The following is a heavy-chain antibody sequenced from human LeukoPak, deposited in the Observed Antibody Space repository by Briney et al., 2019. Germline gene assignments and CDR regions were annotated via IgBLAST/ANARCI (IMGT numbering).Heavy chain of an antibody. V-gene: IGHV3-74*01. CDR2: INSDGSST. J-gene: IGHJ4*02. Sequence: GESLRLSCAASGFTFSSHWMHWVRQAPGKGLVWVSRINSDGSSTRYADSVKGRFTISRDNAKNTLYLQMNSLRAEDTAVYHCVRDNDSIFDNWGQGTLVTVSS. D-gene: IGHD2/OR15-2a*01. CDR3: VRDNDSIFDN. CDR1: GFTFSSHW.